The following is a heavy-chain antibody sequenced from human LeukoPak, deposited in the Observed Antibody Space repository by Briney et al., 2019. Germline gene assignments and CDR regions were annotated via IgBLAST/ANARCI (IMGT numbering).Heavy chain of an antibody. J-gene: IGHJ5*02. D-gene: IGHD4-17*01. CDR1: EYTFTSND. CDR3: AKVTTIRNNWFDP. Sequence: ASVKVSCKASEYTFTSNDINWVRQAPGQGLEWMGWMNPNTGNTAYAQKFQGRATMTRDTSISTAYMELSSLRSEDTAVYYCAKVTTIRNNWFDPWGQGTLVTVSS. V-gene: IGHV1-8*02. CDR2: MNPNTGNT.